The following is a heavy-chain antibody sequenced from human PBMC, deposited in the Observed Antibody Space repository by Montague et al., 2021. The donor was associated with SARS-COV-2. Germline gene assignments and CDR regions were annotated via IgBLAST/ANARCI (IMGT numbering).Heavy chain of an antibody. V-gene: IGHV4-34*04. CDR1: GGSFSGYY. CDR3: ARGGLHLLCGGHYFDY. CDR2: INHRGTT. J-gene: IGHJ4*02. Sequence: SETLSLTCTVHGGSFSGYYWNWIRQSPGRGLEWMGEINHRGTTNNNPSLKSRATISVDASKDQFSLKLTSVTAADAAVYYCARGGLHLLCGGHYFDYWGQGTLVTVSS. D-gene: IGHD2-2*01.